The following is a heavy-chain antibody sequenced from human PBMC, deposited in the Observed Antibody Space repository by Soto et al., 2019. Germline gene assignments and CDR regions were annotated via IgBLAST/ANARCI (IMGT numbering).Heavy chain of an antibody. D-gene: IGHD2-2*01. Sequence: GASVKVSCKASGGTFSSYAISWVRQAPGQGLEWMGGIIPIFGTANYAQKFQGRVTITADESTSTAYMELSSLRSEDTAVYYCARAPIVLVPAANIPTEGPFDYWGQGTLVTVSS. V-gene: IGHV1-69*13. J-gene: IGHJ4*02. CDR1: GGTFSSYA. CDR2: IIPIFGTA. CDR3: ARAPIVLVPAANIPTEGPFDY.